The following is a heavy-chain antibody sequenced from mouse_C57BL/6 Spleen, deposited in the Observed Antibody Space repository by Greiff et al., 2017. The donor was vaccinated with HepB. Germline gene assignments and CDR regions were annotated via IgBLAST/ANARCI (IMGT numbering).Heavy chain of an antibody. CDR1: GYTFTDYY. CDR3: ARRDGPAWFAY. V-gene: IGHV1-26*01. J-gene: IGHJ3*01. Sequence: EVQLQQSGPELVKPGASVKISCKASGYTFTDYYMNWVKQSHGKSLEWIGDINPNNGGTSYNQKFKGKATLTVDKSSSTAYMELRSLTSEDSAVYYCARRDGPAWFAYWGQWTLVTVSA. CDR2: INPNNGGT. D-gene: IGHD2-3*01.